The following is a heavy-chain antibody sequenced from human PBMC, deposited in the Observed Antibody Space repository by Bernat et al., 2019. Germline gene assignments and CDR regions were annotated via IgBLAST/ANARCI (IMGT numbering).Heavy chain of an antibody. CDR3: TREANEMATINYFDY. Sequence: EVQLVESGGGLVQPGRSLRLSCTASGFTFGDYAMSWVRQAPGKGLVWVGFIRSKAYGGTTEYAASVKGRFTISRDDSKSIAYLQMNSLKTEDTAVYYCTREANEMATINYFDYWGQRTLVTVSS. J-gene: IGHJ4*02. V-gene: IGHV3-49*04. D-gene: IGHD5-24*01. CDR2: IRSKAYGGTT. CDR1: GFTFGDYA.